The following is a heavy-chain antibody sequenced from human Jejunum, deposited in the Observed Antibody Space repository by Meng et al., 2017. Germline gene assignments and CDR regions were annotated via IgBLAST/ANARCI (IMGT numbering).Heavy chain of an antibody. J-gene: IGHJ4*02. Sequence: GESLKISCAASGFPFGDYSMSWFRQAPGKGLEWVAFIRIKRYGGTTEYAASVKGRFTISRDDSEAIAYLQMSSLKTEDTAVYYCAREKGTITKIRGDVDYWGQGTRVTGYS. CDR1: GFPFGDYS. CDR2: IRIKRYGGTT. D-gene: IGHD3-10*01. CDR3: AREKGTITKIRGDVDY. V-gene: IGHV3-49*03.